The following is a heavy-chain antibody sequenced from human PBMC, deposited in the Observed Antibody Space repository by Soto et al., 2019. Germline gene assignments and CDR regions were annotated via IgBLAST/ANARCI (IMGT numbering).Heavy chain of an antibody. J-gene: IGHJ5*02. CDR3: ARGGGSYTVNWFDP. CDR2: IVPIFGTA. Sequence: QVQLVQSGAEVKKPGSSVKVSCKASGGTFSSYAISWVRQAPGQGREWMGGIVPIFGTATYAQKFQGRVTITADESTSTAYMELSSLRSEDTAVYYCARGGGSYTVNWFDPWGQGTLVTVSS. D-gene: IGHD1-26*01. CDR1: GGTFSSYA. V-gene: IGHV1-69*01.